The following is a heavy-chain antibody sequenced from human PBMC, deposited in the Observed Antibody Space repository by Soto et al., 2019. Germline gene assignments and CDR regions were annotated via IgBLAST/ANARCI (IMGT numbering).Heavy chain of an antibody. J-gene: IGHJ4*02. CDR2: IYYSGST. D-gene: IGHD1-7*01. Sequence: SETLSLTCTVSGGSISSYYWSWIRQPPGKGLEWIGYIYYSGSTNYNPSLKSRVTISVDTSKNQFSLKLSSVTAADTAVYYCARDSTGTVFDYCGQGTLVTVSS. CDR1: GGSISSYY. CDR3: ARDSTGTVFDY. V-gene: IGHV4-59*01.